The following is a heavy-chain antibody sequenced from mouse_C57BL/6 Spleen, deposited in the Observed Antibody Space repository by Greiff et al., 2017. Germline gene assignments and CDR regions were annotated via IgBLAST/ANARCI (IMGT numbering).Heavy chain of an antibody. V-gene: IGHV1-82*01. CDR1: GYAFSSSW. CDR3: ARSGDGSSPFYFDV. CDR2: IYPGDGDT. Sequence: VQLQQSGPELVKPGASVKISCKASGYAFSSSWMNWVKQRPGKGLEWIGRIYPGDGDTNYNGKFKGKATLTADKSSSTAYMQLSSLTSEDSAVYFCARSGDGSSPFYFDVWGTGTTVTVSS. D-gene: IGHD1-1*01. J-gene: IGHJ1*03.